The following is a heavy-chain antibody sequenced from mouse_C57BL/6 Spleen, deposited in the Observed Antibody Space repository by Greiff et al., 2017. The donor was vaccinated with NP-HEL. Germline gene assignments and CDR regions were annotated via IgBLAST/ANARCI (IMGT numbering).Heavy chain of an antibody. CDR2: IYPGNSDT. CDR3: TRVYYDSLDY. D-gene: IGHD2-4*01. Sequence: VQLKQAGTVLARPGASVKMSCETSGYTVTSYWMQWVKQRPGQGLEWIGAIYPGNSDTSYNQKFKGKAKLTAVTSASTAYVELSSLTNEDSAVYYCTRVYYDSLDYWGQGTTLTVSS. CDR1: GYTVTSYW. V-gene: IGHV1-5*01. J-gene: IGHJ2*01.